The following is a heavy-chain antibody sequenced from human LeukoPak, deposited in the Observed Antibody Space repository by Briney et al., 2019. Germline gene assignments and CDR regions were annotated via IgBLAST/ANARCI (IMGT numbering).Heavy chain of an antibody. J-gene: IGHJ6*02. V-gene: IGHV3-48*02. CDR1: GFTFSSYS. D-gene: IGHD2-2*01. CDR3: ARDVPAAAIPIYYYYGMDV. Sequence: GGSLRLSCAASGFTFSSYSMTWVRQAPGKGLEWVSYISSSSSTIYYADSVKGRFTISRDNAKNSLYLQMNSLRDEDTAVYYCARDVPAAAIPIYYYYGMDVWGQGTTVTVSS. CDR2: ISSSSSTI.